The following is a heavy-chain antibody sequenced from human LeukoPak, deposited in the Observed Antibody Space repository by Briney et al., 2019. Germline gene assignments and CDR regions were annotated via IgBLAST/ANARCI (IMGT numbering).Heavy chain of an antibody. CDR2: IKKTGSET. Sequence: GGSLRLSCAASGFTFSSYGMHWVRQAPGKGLEWVAYIKKTGSETYYVDSVKGRFTITRDNTRNSLFLQMYSLRAGDTAVYFCAREDGYCSGGNCYSYFDSWGQGTLVTVSS. V-gene: IGHV3-7*01. CDR3: AREDGYCSGGNCYSYFDS. J-gene: IGHJ4*02. CDR1: GFTFSSYG. D-gene: IGHD2-15*01.